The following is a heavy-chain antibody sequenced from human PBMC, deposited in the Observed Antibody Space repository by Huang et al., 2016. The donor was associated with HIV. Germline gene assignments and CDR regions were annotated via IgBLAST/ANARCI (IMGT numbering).Heavy chain of an antibody. D-gene: IGHD2-8*01. Sequence: LVESGGGLVRPGGSLRLSCAGSTVTFSAYWMTWVRQSPGQGLEGVASIRQDGSEKHYGDSGEGRFNISRDNGKKLLFLEMRSLGVDDTAVYFCATKADAMDVWGQGTTVIVSS. CDR2: IRQDGSEK. CDR3: ATKADAMDV. J-gene: IGHJ6*02. V-gene: IGHV3-7*01. CDR1: TVTFSAYW.